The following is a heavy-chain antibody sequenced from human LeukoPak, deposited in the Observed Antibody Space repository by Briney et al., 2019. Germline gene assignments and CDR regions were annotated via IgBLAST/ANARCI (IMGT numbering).Heavy chain of an antibody. V-gene: IGHV3-53*01. J-gene: IGHJ2*01. CDR1: GFTVSSNY. Sequence: QPGGSLRLSCAASGFTVSSNYMSWVRQAPGKGLEWVSVIYSGGSTYYADSVKGRFTISRDNSKNTLYLQMNSLRAEDTAVYYCVRDRNYYDSSGASLWYFDLWGRGTLVTVSS. CDR2: IYSGGST. CDR3: VRDRNYYDSSGASLWYFDL. D-gene: IGHD3-22*01.